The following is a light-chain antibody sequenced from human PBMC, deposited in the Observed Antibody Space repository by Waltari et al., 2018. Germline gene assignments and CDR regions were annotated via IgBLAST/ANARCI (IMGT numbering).Light chain of an antibody. CDR1: SGDVGRYNY. J-gene: IGLJ2*01. V-gene: IGLV2-14*01. CDR3: SSYTSDTTLI. CDR2: DVT. Sequence: QSALTQPASVSGSPGQSITITCTGTSGDVGRYNYVSWFQQHPGKAPTLMIYDVTKRPSVISARFSGSKSGNTSSLTISGLQADDEADYYCSSYTSDTTLIFGGGTELTVL.